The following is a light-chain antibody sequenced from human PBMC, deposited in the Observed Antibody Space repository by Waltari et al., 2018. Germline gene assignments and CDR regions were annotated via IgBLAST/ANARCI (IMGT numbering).Light chain of an antibody. CDR2: GAS. J-gene: IGKJ2*01. V-gene: IGKV4-1*01. CDR3: QQYLGTPRT. CDR1: QSVLYSSNNKNY. Sequence: DIVMTQSPDSLAVSLGERATINCKSSQSVLYSSNNKNYLAWYQQKPGQPPKLLIYGASTRESGVPDRFSGSGSGTDFTLTISSLQAEDVAVYYCQQYLGTPRTFGQGTKLEIK.